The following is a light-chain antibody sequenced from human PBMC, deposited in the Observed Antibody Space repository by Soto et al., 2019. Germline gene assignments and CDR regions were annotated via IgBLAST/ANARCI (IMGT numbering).Light chain of an antibody. CDR1: QSMNIW. V-gene: IGKV1-39*01. CDR2: DAY. Sequence: DFQMTQSPSSLSASVGDRVTLTCRTSQSMNIWLNWYQHKPGKAPKLLIFDAYSLQTGVPSRFSGSGSGTDFTLTISSLQPEDAATYYCQQDYTFGQGTKLEIK. J-gene: IGKJ2*01. CDR3: QQDYT.